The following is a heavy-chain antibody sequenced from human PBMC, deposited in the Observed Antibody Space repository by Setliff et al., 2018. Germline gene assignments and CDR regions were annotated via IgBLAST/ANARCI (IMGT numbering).Heavy chain of an antibody. CDR1: GDSFSDYY. CDR3: ARDNTMVGATDY. CDR2: MYYSGST. D-gene: IGHD1-26*01. Sequence: SETLSLTCAVYGDSFSDYYWGWIRQSPGKGLEWIGSMYYSGSTYYNPSLKGRVTLSVDTTKNQFSLRLRSVTAADTAVYFCARDNTMVGATDYWGLGTLVTVSS. J-gene: IGHJ4*02. V-gene: IGHV4-38-2*02.